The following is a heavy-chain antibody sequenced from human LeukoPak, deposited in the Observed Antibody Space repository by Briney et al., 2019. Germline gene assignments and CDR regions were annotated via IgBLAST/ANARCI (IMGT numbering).Heavy chain of an antibody. V-gene: IGHV3-33*06. CDR3: SKYAQRGFYYGNAFQY. J-gene: IGHJ4*02. CDR1: GFIFTDYG. Sequence: GGSLRLSCAASGFIFTDYGFHWVRQAPGKGLEWVAAIWSDATNMFYANSVKGRFFIQRDDYQNTVYLEMSSLRAEDTAVYYCSKYAQRGFYYGNAFQYWGQGSLVTVSS. CDR2: IWSDATNM. D-gene: IGHD4-17*01.